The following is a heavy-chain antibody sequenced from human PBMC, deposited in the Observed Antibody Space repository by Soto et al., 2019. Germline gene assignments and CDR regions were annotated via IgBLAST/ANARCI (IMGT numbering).Heavy chain of an antibody. CDR1: GGSISSGGYS. J-gene: IGHJ5*02. V-gene: IGHV4-30-2*01. CDR2: IYHSGST. D-gene: IGHD2-2*01. CDR3: ARVPDR. Sequence: QLQLQESGSGLVKPSQTLSLTCADSGGSISSGGYSWSWIRQPPGKGLEWIGYIYHSGSTYYNPALKRGVAIAVDRSKNQFSLQLSSVTAADTAVYYCARVPDRWGQGTLVTVSS.